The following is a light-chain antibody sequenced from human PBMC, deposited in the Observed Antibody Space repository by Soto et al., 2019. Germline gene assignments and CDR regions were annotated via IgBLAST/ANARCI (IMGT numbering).Light chain of an antibody. CDR1: SSDIGSYNH. V-gene: IGLV2-14*03. Sequence: QSNLTHPASVSCSPGHWITISCSGTSSDIGSYNHVAWYQQFPVKSPKLMIYAVSDRPPGVSDRFSGPKSGITASLTISGLQTEDEADYYCISYTDRQSYLFGTGTKVTVL. J-gene: IGLJ1*01. CDR2: AVS. CDR3: ISYTDRQSYL.